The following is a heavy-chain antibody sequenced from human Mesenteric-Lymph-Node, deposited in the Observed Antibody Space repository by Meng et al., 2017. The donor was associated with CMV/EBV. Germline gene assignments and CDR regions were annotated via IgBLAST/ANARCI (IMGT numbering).Heavy chain of an antibody. Sequence: SETLSITCSVSGYSMSSGYYWGWIRQPPGKGLEWIGNIYHSEGTYYNPSLKSRVTISVDTSKNQFSLKLSSVTAADTAVYYCAGNYYDSSGYYWLWQVDYWGQGTLVTVSS. CDR2: IYHSEGT. D-gene: IGHD3-22*01. CDR1: GYSMSSGYY. CDR3: AGNYYDSSGYYWLWQVDY. V-gene: IGHV4-38-2*02. J-gene: IGHJ4*02.